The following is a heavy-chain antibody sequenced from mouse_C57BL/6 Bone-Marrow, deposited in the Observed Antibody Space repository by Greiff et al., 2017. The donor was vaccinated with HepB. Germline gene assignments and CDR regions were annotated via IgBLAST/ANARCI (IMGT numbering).Heavy chain of an antibody. J-gene: IGHJ2*01. Sequence: VQLQHSGAELARPGASVKLSCKASGYTFTSYGISWVKQRTGQGLEWIGEIYPRSGNTYYNEKFKGKATLTADKSSSTAYMELRSLTSEDSAVYFCASPNYGSSYVDYFDYWGQGTTLTVSS. CDR3: ASPNYGSSYVDYFDY. D-gene: IGHD1-1*01. CDR2: IYPRSGNT. V-gene: IGHV1-81*01. CDR1: GYTFTSYG.